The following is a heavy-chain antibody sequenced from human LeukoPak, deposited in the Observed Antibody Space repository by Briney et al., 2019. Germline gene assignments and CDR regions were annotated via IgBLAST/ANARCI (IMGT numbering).Heavy chain of an antibody. V-gene: IGHV4-59*01. CDR2: IYYSGST. CDR3: ARENTMVRGAFDAFDI. Sequence: SETLSLTCTVSGGSISGSYWSWIRQPPGKGLEWIGYIYYSGSTNCNPSLKSRVTILVDTSNNQFSLRLNSVTAADTAVYYCARENTMVRGAFDAFDIWGQGTMVTVSS. D-gene: IGHD3-10*01. J-gene: IGHJ3*02. CDR1: GGSISGSY.